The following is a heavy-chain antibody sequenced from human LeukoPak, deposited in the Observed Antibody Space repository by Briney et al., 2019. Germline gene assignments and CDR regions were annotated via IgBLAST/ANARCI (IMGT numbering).Heavy chain of an antibody. CDR1: GYSFTSHY. D-gene: IGHD3-16*02. CDR2: INPSGSST. Sequence: ASVKVSCKASGYSFTSHYMHWVRQAPGQGLEWLGLINPSGSSTLYAQKFQGRVTMTRDMSTTTDYMEMSSLRSENTAVYYCARDNSVGDIAWWFDPWGQGTLVTVSS. CDR3: ARDNSVGDIAWWFDP. J-gene: IGHJ5*02. V-gene: IGHV1-46*01.